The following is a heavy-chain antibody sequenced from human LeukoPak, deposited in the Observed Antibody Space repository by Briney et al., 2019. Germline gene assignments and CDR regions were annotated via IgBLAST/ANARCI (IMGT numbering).Heavy chain of an antibody. CDR2: ISSSSNYI. V-gene: IGHV3-21*01. CDR3: ARLMLYGGNGGP. Sequence: PGGSLRLSCAASGFTFSSYAMSWVRQAPGKGLEWVSSISSSSNYIHYADSVEGRFTISRDNAKNSLFLQMNSLRADDTAVYYCARLMLYGGNGGPWGQGTLVTVSS. CDR1: GFTFSSYA. J-gene: IGHJ5*02. D-gene: IGHD4-23*01.